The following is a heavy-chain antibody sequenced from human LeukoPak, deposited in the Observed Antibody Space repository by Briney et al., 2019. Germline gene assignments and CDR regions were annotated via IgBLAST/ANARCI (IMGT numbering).Heavy chain of an antibody. Sequence: ASVKVSCKASGYTFTDYYIHWVRQAPGQGPEWMGWINPNSGGTNYAQKFQGRVTMTRDTSISTAYMELSRLRSDDTAVYYCARGHYDFLTGHLYYFDYWGKGTTVTVSS. CDR3: ARGHYDFLTGHLYYFDY. CDR2: INPNSGGT. CDR1: GYTFTDYY. V-gene: IGHV1-2*02. D-gene: IGHD3-9*01. J-gene: IGHJ6*04.